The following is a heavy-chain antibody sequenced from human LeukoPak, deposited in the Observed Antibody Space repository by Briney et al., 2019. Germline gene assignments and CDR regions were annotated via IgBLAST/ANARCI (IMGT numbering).Heavy chain of an antibody. CDR3: ARVSGYSYGNFDY. CDR1: GYSISSGYY. Sequence: SETLSLTCTVSGYSISSGYYWGWTRQPPGKGLEWIGTMYHSGSTYYNPSLKSRVTISVDTSKNQFSLKLSSVTAADTAVYYCARVSGYSYGNFDYWGQGALVTVSS. J-gene: IGHJ4*02. V-gene: IGHV4-38-2*02. D-gene: IGHD5-18*01. CDR2: MYHSGST.